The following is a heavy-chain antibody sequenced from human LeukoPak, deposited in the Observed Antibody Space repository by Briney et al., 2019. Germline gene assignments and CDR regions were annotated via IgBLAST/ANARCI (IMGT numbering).Heavy chain of an antibody. V-gene: IGHV1-8*02. J-gene: IGHJ6*02. Sequence: ASVKVSCKASGGTFSSYAINWVRQATGQGLEWMGWMNPNSGNTGYAQKFQGRVTMTRNTSISTAYMELSSLRSEDTAAYYCAILDIVEGMDVWGQGTTVTVSS. CDR1: GGTFSSYA. CDR3: AILDIVEGMDV. D-gene: IGHD2-15*01. CDR2: MNPNSGNT.